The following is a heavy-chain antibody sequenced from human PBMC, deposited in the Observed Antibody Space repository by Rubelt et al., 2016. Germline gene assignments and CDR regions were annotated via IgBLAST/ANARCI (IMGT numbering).Heavy chain of an antibody. J-gene: IGHJ6*02. V-gene: IGHV3-53*04. CDR3: ARDRAQSYSSSPHRRDYGMDV. CDR2: IYSGGST. D-gene: IGHD6-6*01. Sequence: ASGEGLEWVSVIYSGGSTYYADSVKGRFTISRHNSQNTLYLQMNSLRAEDTAVYYCARDRAQSYSSSPHRRDYGMDVWGQGTTVTVSS.